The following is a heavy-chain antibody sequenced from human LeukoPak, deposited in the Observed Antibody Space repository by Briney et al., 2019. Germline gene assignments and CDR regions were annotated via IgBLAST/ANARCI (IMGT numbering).Heavy chain of an antibody. CDR1: GVSISSSY. CDR2: IYYSGST. D-gene: IGHD3/OR15-3a*01. J-gene: IGHJ6*03. V-gene: IGHV4-59*01. Sequence: PSETLSLTCTVSGVSISSSYRSWIRQPPGKGLEWIGYIYYSGSTNYNPSLKSRVTTSADTSKNQFSLKLSSVTAADTAVYYCARDRRDSNYYYYYCMDVWGKGTTVTVSS. CDR3: ARDRRDSNYYYYYCMDV.